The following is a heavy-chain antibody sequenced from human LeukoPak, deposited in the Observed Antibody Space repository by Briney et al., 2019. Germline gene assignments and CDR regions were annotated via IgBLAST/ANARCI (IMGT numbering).Heavy chain of an antibody. D-gene: IGHD6-13*01. Sequence: GGSLRLSCAASGFTFSSYGMHWVRQAPGKGLEWMAVIWYDGSNKYYADSVKGRFTISRDNSKNTLYLQMNSLRAEDTAVYYCARAPNRGIAAACLDYWGQGTLVTVSS. CDR1: GFTFSSYG. CDR2: IWYDGSNK. CDR3: ARAPNRGIAAACLDY. J-gene: IGHJ4*02. V-gene: IGHV3-33*01.